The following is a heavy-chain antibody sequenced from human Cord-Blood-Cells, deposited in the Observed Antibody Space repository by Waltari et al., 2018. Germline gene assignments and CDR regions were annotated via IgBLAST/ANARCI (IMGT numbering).Heavy chain of an antibody. CDR3: ARDAYCSSTSCYDWFDP. D-gene: IGHD2-2*01. V-gene: IGHV1-2*02. CDR2: INPNSGGT. Sequence: QVQLVQSGAEGKKPGASVKVACKASGYTFTGYYMHWVPQAPGQGLEWMGWINPNSGGTNYAQKFQGGVTMTRDTSISTAYMELSRLRSDDTAVYYCARDAYCSSTSCYDWFDPWGQGTLVTVSS. CDR1: GYTFTGYY. J-gene: IGHJ5*02.